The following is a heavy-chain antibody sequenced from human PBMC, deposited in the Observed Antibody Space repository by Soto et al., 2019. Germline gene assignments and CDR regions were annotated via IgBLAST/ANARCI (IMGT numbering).Heavy chain of an antibody. D-gene: IGHD5-12*01. CDR1: GVAITSYF. V-gene: IGHV4-59*01. J-gene: IGHJ4*02. Sequence: SETLSLTCHVSGVAITSYFWSWIRKTPGKGLDWIGSISFSGATYSNPSLKGRAALSVDTSENHLSLTLNSVTSADTAVYFCARDRRDGYKRYFECWGQGNQVTVSS. CDR3: ARDRRDGYKRYFEC. CDR2: ISFSGAT.